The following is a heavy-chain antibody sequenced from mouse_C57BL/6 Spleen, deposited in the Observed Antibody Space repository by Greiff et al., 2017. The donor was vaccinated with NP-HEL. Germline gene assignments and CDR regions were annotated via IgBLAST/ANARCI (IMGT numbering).Heavy chain of an antibody. Sequence: EVKLQQSGPELVKPGASVKISCKASGYTFTDYYMNWVKQSHGKSLEWIGDINPNNGGTSYNQKFKGKATLTVDKSSSTAYMELRSLTSEDSAVYYCARCSRPDRWDGWFAYWGQGTLVTVSA. CDR3: ARCSRPDRWDGWFAY. J-gene: IGHJ3*01. V-gene: IGHV1-26*01. CDR1: GYTFTDYY. CDR2: INPNNGGT. D-gene: IGHD4-1*01.